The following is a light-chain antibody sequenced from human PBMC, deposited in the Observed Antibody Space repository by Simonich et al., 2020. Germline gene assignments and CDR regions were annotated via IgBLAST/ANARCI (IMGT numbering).Light chain of an antibody. V-gene: IGKV4-1*01. Sequence: DIVMTQSPDSLAVSLGERATINCKSSQRVLYSSNNKNYLAWYQQKPGQPPKLSIYWAATRESGVPDRFSGSGSGTDFTLTISSLHAEDVAVYYCQQYYSTPYTFGQGTKLEIK. J-gene: IGKJ2*01. CDR2: WAA. CDR1: QRVLYSSNNKNY. CDR3: QQYYSTPYT.